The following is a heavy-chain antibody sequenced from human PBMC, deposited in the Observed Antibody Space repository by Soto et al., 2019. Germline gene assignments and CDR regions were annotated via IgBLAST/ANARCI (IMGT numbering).Heavy chain of an antibody. V-gene: IGHV2-5*02. CDR1: GFSLSTSGVG. CDR2: IYWDDDK. Sequence: QITLKESGPTLVKPTQTLALTCTFSGFSLSTSGVGVGWIRQPPGKALEWLALIYWDDDKRYSPSLKSRLTITKDTSKNQVVLTMTNMDPVDTATYYCAHQGGGLFPFDYWGQGTLVTVSS. J-gene: IGHJ4*02. D-gene: IGHD3-16*01. CDR3: AHQGGGLFPFDY.